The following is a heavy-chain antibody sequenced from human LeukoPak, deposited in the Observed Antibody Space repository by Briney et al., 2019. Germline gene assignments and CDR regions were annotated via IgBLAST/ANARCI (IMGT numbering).Heavy chain of an antibody. CDR3: ARDLGWYNLDY. Sequence: PGGSLRLSCAASGFTFSSYAMTWVRQAPGKGLEWVSAISDSGGVTKSADSVKGRFTISRDNSKNTLYLQMNSLRAEDTAMYYCARDLGWYNLDYWGQGTLVTVSS. J-gene: IGHJ4*02. CDR2: ISDSGGVT. D-gene: IGHD1-14*01. CDR1: GFTFSSYA. V-gene: IGHV3-23*01.